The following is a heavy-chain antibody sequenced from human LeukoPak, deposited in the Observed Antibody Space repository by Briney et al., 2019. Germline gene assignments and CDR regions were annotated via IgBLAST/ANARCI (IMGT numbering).Heavy chain of an antibody. CDR3: ARARGYGDYCYFDL. D-gene: IGHD4-17*01. CDR2: IYYSGST. V-gene: IGHV4-30-4*08. J-gene: IGHJ2*01. Sequence: SETLSLTCTVSGGSISSGDYYWSWIRQPPGKGLEWIGYIYYSGSTYYNPSLKSRVTISVDTSKNQFSLKLSSVTAADTAVYYCARARGYGDYCYFDLWGRGTLVTVSS. CDR1: GGSISSGDYY.